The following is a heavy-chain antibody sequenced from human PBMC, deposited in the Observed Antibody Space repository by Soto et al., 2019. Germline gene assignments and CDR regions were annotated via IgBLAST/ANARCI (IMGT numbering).Heavy chain of an antibody. J-gene: IGHJ5*02. Sequence: SETLSLTCTVSGGSIRSYYWSWIRQPPGKGLEWIGYIYYSGSTNYNPSLKSRVTISVDTSKNQFSLKLTSVTAADTAMYYCATEGGVRSPFDPWGKGTRVTVSS. CDR2: IYYSGST. D-gene: IGHD3-3*01. CDR1: GGSIRSYY. V-gene: IGHV4-59*01. CDR3: ATEGGVRSPFDP.